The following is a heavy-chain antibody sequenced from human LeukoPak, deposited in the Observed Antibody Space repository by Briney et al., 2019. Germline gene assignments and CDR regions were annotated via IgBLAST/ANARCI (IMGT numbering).Heavy chain of an antibody. CDR3: ARDPGITMVRVRGDY. D-gene: IGHD3-10*01. V-gene: IGHV3-48*03. CDR1: GFSLDNFE. J-gene: IGHJ4*02. CDR2: VDNDGCAT. Sequence: GGSLRLSCAASGFSLDNFEMNWVRQAPGKGLEWIAYVDNDGCATSYYADSVKGRFTITRDDAKNSLYLQMNSLTAEDTAVYYCARDPGITMVRVRGDYWGQGTLFTVSS.